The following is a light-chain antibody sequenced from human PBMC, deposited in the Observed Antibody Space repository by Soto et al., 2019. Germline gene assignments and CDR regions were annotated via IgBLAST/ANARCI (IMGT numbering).Light chain of an antibody. Sequence: QSVLTQPPSASGSPGQSVTISCTGTSSDVGGYNSVSWYQQHPGKAPKLMIYEVSKRPSGVPDRFSGSKSGNTASLTVSGLQAEDEADYYCSSYAGSNTWVLGGGTKLTVL. CDR3: SSYAGSNTWV. CDR1: SSDVGGYNS. V-gene: IGLV2-8*01. CDR2: EVS. J-gene: IGLJ3*02.